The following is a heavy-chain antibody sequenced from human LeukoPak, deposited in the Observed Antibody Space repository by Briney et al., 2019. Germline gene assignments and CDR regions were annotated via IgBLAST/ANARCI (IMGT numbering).Heavy chain of an antibody. CDR1: GFIFSSSA. Sequence: GSLRLSCAASGFIFSSSAMTWVRQAPGKGLEWVALISGTGGNTQYADSVKGRFIISRDNSKNTLYLQMNSLRAEDTAVYYCAKEAYYYGSGFDPWGQGTLVTVSS. CDR3: AKEAYYYGSGFDP. CDR2: ISGTGGNT. J-gene: IGHJ5*02. D-gene: IGHD3-10*01. V-gene: IGHV3-23*01.